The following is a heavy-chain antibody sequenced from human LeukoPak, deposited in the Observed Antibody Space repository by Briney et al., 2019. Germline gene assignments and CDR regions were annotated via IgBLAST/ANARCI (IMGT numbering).Heavy chain of an antibody. J-gene: IGHJ5*02. CDR3: ARGRRIVVVPAAIPLYNWFDP. Sequence: ASVKVSCKASGYTFTGYYMHWVRQAPGQGLEWMGWINPNSGGTNYAQKFQGRVTTTRDTSISTAYMELSRLRSDDTAVYYCARGRRIVVVPAAIPLYNWFDPWGQGTLVTVSS. V-gene: IGHV1-2*02. D-gene: IGHD2-2*01. CDR1: GYTFTGYY. CDR2: INPNSGGT.